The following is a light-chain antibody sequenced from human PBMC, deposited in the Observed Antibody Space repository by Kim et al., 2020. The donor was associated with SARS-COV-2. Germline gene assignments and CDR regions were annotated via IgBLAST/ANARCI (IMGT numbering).Light chain of an antibody. Sequence: LTQPPSVSKGLGQTATLTCTGNNNNVGNQGAAWLQQHQGHPPKLLSYRNNNRPSGISERLSASRSGNTAYLTITGLQPEDEADYYCSAWDSSLSAWVIGGGTQLTVL. CDR1: NNNVGNQG. J-gene: IGLJ3*02. CDR3: SAWDSSLSAWV. CDR2: RNN. V-gene: IGLV10-54*01.